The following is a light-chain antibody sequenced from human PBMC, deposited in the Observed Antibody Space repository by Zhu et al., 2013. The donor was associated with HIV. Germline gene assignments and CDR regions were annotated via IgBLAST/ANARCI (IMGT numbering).Light chain of an antibody. J-gene: IGLJ2*01. Sequence: QSALTQPASVSGSPGQSITISCTGSNSDIGTYNHISWYQQHPGKAPKLIIYEVSHRPSGVSSRFSASKSGNTASLTISGLQSEDEADYFCSSYTSRGTVIFGGGTKLTVL. CDR3: SSYTSRGTVI. CDR1: NSDIGTYNH. CDR2: EVS. V-gene: IGLV2-14*01.